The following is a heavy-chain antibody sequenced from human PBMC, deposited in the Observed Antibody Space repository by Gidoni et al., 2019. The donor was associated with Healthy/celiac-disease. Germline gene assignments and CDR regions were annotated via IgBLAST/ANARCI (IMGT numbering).Heavy chain of an antibody. Sequence: QLQLQESGPGLVKPSETLSLTCTVSGGSISSSSYYWGWIRQPPGKGLEWIGSIYYSGSTYYNPSLKSRVTISVDTSKNQFSLKLSSVTAADTAVYYCARQGDGYKHWYFDLWGRGTLVTVSS. V-gene: IGHV4-39*01. D-gene: IGHD5-12*01. CDR1: GGSISSSSYY. CDR3: ARQGDGYKHWYFDL. J-gene: IGHJ2*01. CDR2: IYYSGST.